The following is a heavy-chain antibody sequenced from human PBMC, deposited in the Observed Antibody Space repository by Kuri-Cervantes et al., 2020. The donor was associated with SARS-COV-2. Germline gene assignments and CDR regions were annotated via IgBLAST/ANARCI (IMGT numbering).Heavy chain of an antibody. Sequence: SETLSLTCTVSGGSISSGSYYWSWIRQPAGKGLEWIGRIYTSGSTNYNPSLKSRVTMSVDTSKNQFSLKLSSVTAADTAVYYCAGPNYDFWSGYYTGNYYYYMDVWGKGTTVTVSS. CDR2: IYTSGST. J-gene: IGHJ6*03. CDR1: GGSISSGSYY. D-gene: IGHD3-3*01. CDR3: AGPNYDFWSGYYTGNYYYYMDV. V-gene: IGHV4-61*02.